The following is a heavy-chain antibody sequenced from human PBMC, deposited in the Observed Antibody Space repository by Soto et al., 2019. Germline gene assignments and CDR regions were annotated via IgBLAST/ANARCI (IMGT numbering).Heavy chain of an antibody. CDR3: ARRYRLTIFGVAGYYSYYGMDV. Sequence: QVQLVQSGAEVKKPGASVKVSCKASGYTFTTYDINWVRQATGQGLEWMGWMNPNSGKTGYARKFQGRVTMTRNTSINTAYMELSSLRSEDTAVYYCARRYRLTIFGVAGYYSYYGMDVWGPGTTVTVSS. CDR1: GYTFTTYD. D-gene: IGHD3-3*01. V-gene: IGHV1-8*01. J-gene: IGHJ6*02. CDR2: MNPNSGKT.